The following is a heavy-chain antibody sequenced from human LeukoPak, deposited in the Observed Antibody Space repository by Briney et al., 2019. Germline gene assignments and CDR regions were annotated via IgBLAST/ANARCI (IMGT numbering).Heavy chain of an antibody. V-gene: IGHV1-69*05. J-gene: IGHJ4*02. CDR1: GGTFISYA. Sequence: SVKVSCKASGGTFISYAITWVRQAPGQGLEWMGRIIPIFGTANYAQKFQGRVTITTDESTTTAYMELSTLRSDDTAVYYCARERPPGDSSNWFLEGYFDIWGQGTLVTVSS. CDR2: IIPIFGTA. CDR3: ARERPPGDSSNWFLEGYFDI. D-gene: IGHD6-13*01.